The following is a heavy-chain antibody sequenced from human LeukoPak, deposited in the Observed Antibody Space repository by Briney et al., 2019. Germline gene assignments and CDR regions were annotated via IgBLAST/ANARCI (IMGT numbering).Heavy chain of an antibody. CDR2: IYYSGNT. V-gene: IGHV4-34*01. CDR1: GGSFSGYY. CDR3: ARDFKVDYYMDV. Sequence: SEALSLTCAVYGGSFSGYYWSWIRQPPGKGLEWIGTIYYSGNTYYNPSLKSRVTISVDTSKNQFSLKLSSVTAADTAVYYCARDFKVDYYMDVWGKGTTVTVS. J-gene: IGHJ6*03. D-gene: IGHD1-26*01.